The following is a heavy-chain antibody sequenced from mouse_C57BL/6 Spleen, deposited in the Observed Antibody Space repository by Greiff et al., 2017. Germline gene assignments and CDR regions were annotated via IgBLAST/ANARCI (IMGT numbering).Heavy chain of an antibody. Sequence: EVKLVESGGGLVKPGGSLKLSCAASGFTFSSYAMSWVRQTPEKRLEWVATISDGGSYTYYPDNVKGRFTISRDNAKNNLYLQMSHLKSEDTAMYYCARDCYYASFDYWGQGTTLTVSS. CDR2: ISDGGSYT. V-gene: IGHV5-4*01. CDR1: GFTFSSYA. D-gene: IGHD1-1*01. J-gene: IGHJ2*01. CDR3: ARDCYYASFDY.